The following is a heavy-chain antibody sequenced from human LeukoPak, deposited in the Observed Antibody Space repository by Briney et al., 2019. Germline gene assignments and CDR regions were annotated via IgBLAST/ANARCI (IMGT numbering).Heavy chain of an antibody. Sequence: GGSLRLSCAASRFTFSSYAMSWVRQAPGKGLEWVSAISCSGGSTYYADSVKGRFTISRDNSKNTLYVQMNSLRAEDAAVYYCAWGVTYYFDYWGQGTLVTVSS. CDR2: ISCSGGST. J-gene: IGHJ4*02. V-gene: IGHV3-23*01. D-gene: IGHD3-16*01. CDR3: AWGVTYYFDY. CDR1: RFTFSSYA.